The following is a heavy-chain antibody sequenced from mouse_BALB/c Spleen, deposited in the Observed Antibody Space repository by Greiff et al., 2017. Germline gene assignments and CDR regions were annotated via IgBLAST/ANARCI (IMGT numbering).Heavy chain of an antibody. D-gene: IGHD2-4*01. Sequence: VQLQESGAELARPGASVKLSCKASGYTFTDYYINWVKQRTGQGLEWIGEIYPGSGNTYYNEKFKGKATLTADKSSSTAYMQLSSLTSEDSAVYFCARRGDYDGRFAYWGQGTLVTVSA. V-gene: IGHV1-77*01. CDR1: GYTFTDYY. J-gene: IGHJ3*01. CDR3: ARRGDYDGRFAY. CDR2: IYPGSGNT.